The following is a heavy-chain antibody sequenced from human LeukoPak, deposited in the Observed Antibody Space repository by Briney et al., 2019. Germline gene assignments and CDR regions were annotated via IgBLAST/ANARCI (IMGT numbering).Heavy chain of an antibody. Sequence: GGSLRLSCAASGFTFSSYSMNWVRQAPGKGLEWVSSISSSSSYIYYADSVKGRFTISRDNAKNSLYLQMNSLRAEDTAVYYCARVFYDDYGGDAFDIWGQGTMVTVSS. CDR2: ISSSSSYI. J-gene: IGHJ3*02. CDR1: GFTFSSYS. CDR3: ARVFYDDYGGDAFDI. D-gene: IGHD4-17*01. V-gene: IGHV3-21*01.